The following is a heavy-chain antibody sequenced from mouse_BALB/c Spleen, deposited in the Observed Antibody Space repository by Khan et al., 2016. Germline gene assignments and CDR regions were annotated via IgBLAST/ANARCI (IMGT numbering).Heavy chain of an antibody. Sequence: QVQLQQSGAELARPGASVKMSCKATGYTFTSYTMHWVKQRPGPGLEWIGYINPSSGYTNYNQKFKDKATLTADKSSSTAYMQLSSLTSEDSAVYYCARGGTGGSSSWFAYWDKGTLVTVSA. V-gene: IGHV1-4*01. J-gene: IGHJ3*01. D-gene: IGHD1-1*01. CDR2: INPSSGYT. CDR1: GYTFTSYT. CDR3: ARGGTGGSSSWFAY.